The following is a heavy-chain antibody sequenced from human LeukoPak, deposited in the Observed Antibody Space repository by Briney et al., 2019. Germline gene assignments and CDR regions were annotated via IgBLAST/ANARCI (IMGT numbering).Heavy chain of an antibody. CDR2: IDSSGGTI. D-gene: IGHD3-10*01. CDR1: GFIFSSYE. V-gene: IGHV3-48*03. Sequence: GGSLRLSCAASGFIFSSYEMNWVRQAPGKGLERVSYIDSSGGTIHYADSVKGRFTISRDNAKNSLYLQMNSLRVEDTADYYCARGVGRASYYYYMDVWGKGTTVTVSS. CDR3: ARGVGRASYYYYMDV. J-gene: IGHJ6*03.